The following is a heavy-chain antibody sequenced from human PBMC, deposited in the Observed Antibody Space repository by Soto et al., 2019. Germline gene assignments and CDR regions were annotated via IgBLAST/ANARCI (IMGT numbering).Heavy chain of an antibody. Sequence: PGGSLRLSCAASGFTFSSYGMHWVRQAPGKGLEWVAVISYDGSNKYYADSVKGRFTISRDNSKNTLYLQMNSLRAEDTAVYYCAKDQVVGYAHYFDYWGQGTLVTVSS. CDR1: GFTFSSYG. D-gene: IGHD5-12*01. CDR3: AKDQVVGYAHYFDY. CDR2: ISYDGSNK. J-gene: IGHJ4*02. V-gene: IGHV3-30*18.